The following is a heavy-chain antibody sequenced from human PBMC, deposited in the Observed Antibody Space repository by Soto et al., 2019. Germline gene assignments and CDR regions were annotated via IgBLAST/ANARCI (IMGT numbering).Heavy chain of an antibody. D-gene: IGHD3-3*01. V-gene: IGHV3-30-3*01. J-gene: IGHJ6*02. CDR3: ARDDCITIFGVVTPYFYDGMDV. CDR2: ISYDGSNK. CDR1: GFTFSSYT. Sequence: PGGSLRLSCAASGFTFSSYTMHWVRQAPGKGLEWVAVISYDGSNKYYADSVKGRFTISRDNSKNTLYLQMNSLRAEDTAVYYCARDDCITIFGVVTPYFYDGMDVWGQGTTVTVSS.